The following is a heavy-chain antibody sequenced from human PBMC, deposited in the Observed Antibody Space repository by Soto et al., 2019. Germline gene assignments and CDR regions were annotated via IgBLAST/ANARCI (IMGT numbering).Heavy chain of an antibody. D-gene: IGHD2-15*01. V-gene: IGHV3-13*01. Sequence: GGSLRLSCEASGFTFSGFDMHWVRQPTGKGPEWVSTIGTAGDTYYAVSVKGRFTISRDNAKNSLSLLMNSLRAGDTAVYFCARGQEVGAHFFDSWGQGTQVTVSS. CDR3: ARGQEVGAHFFDS. J-gene: IGHJ4*02. CDR2: IGTAGDT. CDR1: GFTFSGFD.